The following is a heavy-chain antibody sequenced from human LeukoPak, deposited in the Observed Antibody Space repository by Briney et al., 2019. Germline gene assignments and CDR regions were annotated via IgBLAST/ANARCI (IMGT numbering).Heavy chain of an antibody. CDR1: GDNFNNYW. CDR3: AGRGQSDAFDI. J-gene: IGHJ3*02. Sequence: GESLKISCKGFGDNFNNYWIVWVRQMPGKGLEWMGVIYLDDSETKYSPSFQGQVTISADKSISTAYLQWSSLKASDTAMYYCAGRGQSDAFDIWGQGTMVTVSS. V-gene: IGHV5-51*01. CDR2: IYLDDSET. D-gene: IGHD3-10*01.